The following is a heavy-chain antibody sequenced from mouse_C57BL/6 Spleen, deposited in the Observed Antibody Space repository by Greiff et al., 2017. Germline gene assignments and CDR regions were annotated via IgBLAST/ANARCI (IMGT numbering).Heavy chain of an antibody. J-gene: IGHJ3*01. CDR3: TTRSYYGSSYEAY. V-gene: IGHV14-4*01. Sequence: EVHLVESGAELVRPGASVKLSCTASGFNIKDDYMHWVKQRPEQGLEWIGWIDPENGDTEYASKFQGKATITADTSSNTASLQLSSLTSEDTAVYYCTTRSYYGSSYEAYWGQGTLVTVSA. CDR2: IDPENGDT. D-gene: IGHD1-1*01. CDR1: GFNIKDDY.